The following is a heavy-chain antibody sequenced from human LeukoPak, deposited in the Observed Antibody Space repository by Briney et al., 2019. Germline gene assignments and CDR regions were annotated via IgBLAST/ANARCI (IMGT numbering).Heavy chain of an antibody. CDR2: INPNSGGT. CDR3: ARALIAVAGTLGFDY. CDR1: GYTFTGYY. D-gene: IGHD6-19*01. J-gene: IGHJ4*02. Sequence: GASVKVSCKASGYTFTGYYMHWVRQAPGQGLEWMGWINPNSGGTNYAQKFQGRVTMTRDTSISTAYMELSSLRSEDMAVYYCARALIAVAGTLGFDYWGQGTLVTVSS. V-gene: IGHV1-2*02.